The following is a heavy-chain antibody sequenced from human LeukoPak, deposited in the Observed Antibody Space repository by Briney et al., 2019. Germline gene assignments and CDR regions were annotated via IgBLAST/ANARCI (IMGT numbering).Heavy chain of an antibody. Sequence: GESLKISCQVSGYTFTDYWIGWVRHVSGKGLEGMGIIFPGDSDTKYSPSFQGHVTISVDKSINTAYLQWSSLQASDTAMYYCARHYSNSAIDYWGQGTLVTVSS. J-gene: IGHJ4*02. CDR1: GYTFTDYW. CDR3: ARHYSNSAIDY. V-gene: IGHV5-51*01. D-gene: IGHD6-6*01. CDR2: IFPGDSDT.